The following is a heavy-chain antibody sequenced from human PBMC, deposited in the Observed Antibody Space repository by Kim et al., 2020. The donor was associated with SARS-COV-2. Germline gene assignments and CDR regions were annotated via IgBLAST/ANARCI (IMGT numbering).Heavy chain of an antibody. CDR2: ISGSGGST. D-gene: IGHD3-22*01. J-gene: IGHJ3*02. V-gene: IGHV3-23*01. Sequence: GGSLRLSCAASGFTFSSYAMSWVRQAPGKGLEWVSAISGSGGSTYYADSVKGRFTISRDNSKNTLYLQMNSLRAEDTAVYYCAKDGNYYDSSGYYLPDAFDIWGQGTMVTVSS. CDR3: AKDGNYYDSSGYYLPDAFDI. CDR1: GFTFSSYA.